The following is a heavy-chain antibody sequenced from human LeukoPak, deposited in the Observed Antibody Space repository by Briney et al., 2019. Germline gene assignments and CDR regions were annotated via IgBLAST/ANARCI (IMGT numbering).Heavy chain of an antibody. V-gene: IGHV4-30-4*01. CDR2: IYYSGST. CDR1: GGSISSGDYY. J-gene: IGHJ6*02. Sequence: SETLSLTCTVSGGSISSGDYYWSWIRQPPGKGLEWIGYIYYSGSTYYNPSLKSRVTISVDTSKNQFSLKLSSVTAADTAVYYCARETIFGVVMDVWGQGTTVTVSS. CDR3: ARETIFGVVMDV. D-gene: IGHD3-3*01.